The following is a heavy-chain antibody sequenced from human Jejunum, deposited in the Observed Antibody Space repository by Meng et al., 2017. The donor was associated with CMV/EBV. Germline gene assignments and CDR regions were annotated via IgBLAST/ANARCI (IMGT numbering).Heavy chain of an antibody. CDR3: ATSTATTSNYRRVWNL. CDR1: TFNTST. D-gene: IGHD1-1*01. J-gene: IGHJ4*02. CDR2: VIPILNMA. Sequence: TFNTSTFHWVRPAPGQGLEWMGRVIPILNMADSAQNFQGRVTIIADRSTSTVYLELTSLRSDDTAVYYCATSTATTSNYRRVWNLWGQGTEVTVSS. V-gene: IGHV1-69*02.